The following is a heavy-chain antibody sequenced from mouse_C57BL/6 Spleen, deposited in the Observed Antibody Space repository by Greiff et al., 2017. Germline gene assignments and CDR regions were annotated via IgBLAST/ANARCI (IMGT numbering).Heavy chain of an antibody. J-gene: IGHJ4*01. CDR2: IRNKANGYTT. CDR1: GFTFTDYY. D-gene: IGHD1-3*01. Sequence: EVQGVESGGGLVQPGGSLSLSCAASGFTFTDYYMSWVRQPPGKALEWLGFIRNKANGYTTEYSASVKGRFTISRDNSQSILYLQMNALRAEDSATYYCARFPLGSSYAMDYWGQGTSVTVSS. CDR3: ARFPLGSSYAMDY. V-gene: IGHV7-3*01.